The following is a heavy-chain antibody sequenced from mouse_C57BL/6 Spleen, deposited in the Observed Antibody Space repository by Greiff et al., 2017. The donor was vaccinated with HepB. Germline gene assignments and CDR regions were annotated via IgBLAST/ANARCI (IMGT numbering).Heavy chain of an antibody. J-gene: IGHJ2*01. Sequence: EVQLQQSGPELVKPGASVKISCKASGYSFTGYYMNWVKQSPEKSLEWIGEINPSTGGTTYNQKFKAKATLTVDKSSSTAYMQLKSLTSEDSAVYYCARWVFPRCYFDYWGQGTTLTVSS. CDR1: GYSFTGYY. CDR3: ARWVFPRCYFDY. CDR2: INPSTGGT. V-gene: IGHV1-42*01.